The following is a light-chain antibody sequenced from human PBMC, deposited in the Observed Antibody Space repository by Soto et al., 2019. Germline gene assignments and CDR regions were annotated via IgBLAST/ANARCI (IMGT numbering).Light chain of an antibody. V-gene: IGLV7-46*01. CDR3: LLSFNGPYV. CDR2: DTS. CDR1: TGAVTSGHY. J-gene: IGLJ1*01. Sequence: QAVVTQEPSLTVSPGGTVTLTCGSSTGAVTSGHYPYWFQQKPGQAPRTLIYDTSNKHSWTPARFSGYLLGGKAALTLSGAQPEDEAEYFCLLSFNGPYVFGGGTKVTV.